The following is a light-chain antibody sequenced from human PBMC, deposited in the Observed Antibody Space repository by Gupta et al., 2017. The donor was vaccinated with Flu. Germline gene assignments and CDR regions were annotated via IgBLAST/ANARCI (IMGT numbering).Light chain of an antibody. V-gene: IGLV7-43*01. Sequence: PNWFQQKPGQPPRALIYSTSVKYSWTPARFSGSLLGGKAALTLSGAQPEDESEYFCLLYYDRAQGVFGGGTKLTVL. CDR3: LLYYDRAQGV. CDR2: STS. J-gene: IGLJ3*02.